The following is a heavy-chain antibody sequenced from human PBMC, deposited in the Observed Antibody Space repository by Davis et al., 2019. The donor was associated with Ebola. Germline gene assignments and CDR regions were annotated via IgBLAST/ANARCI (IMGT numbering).Heavy chain of an antibody. CDR3: ARDHGGGTRDNYFDY. Sequence: ASVKVSCKASVGTFSSYAISWVRQAPGQGLEWMGWINPNDGGTSYAQKFQGRVTMTRDTSISTAYMELSSLRSDDTARYYCARDHGGGTRDNYFDYWGQGTLGTVSS. J-gene: IGHJ4*02. CDR1: VGTFSSYA. V-gene: IGHV1-2*02. D-gene: IGHD3-16*01. CDR2: INPNDGGT.